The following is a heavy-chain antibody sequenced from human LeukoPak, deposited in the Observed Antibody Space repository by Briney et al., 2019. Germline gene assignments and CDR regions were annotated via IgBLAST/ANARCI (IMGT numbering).Heavy chain of an antibody. V-gene: IGHV4-59*01. CDR3: ASSNDYQETLDY. CDR2: IYYSGST. D-gene: IGHD4-11*01. J-gene: IGHJ4*02. Sequence: SETLSLTCTASGGSISSYYWSWIRQPPGKGLEWIGYIYYSGSTNYNPSLKSRVTISVDTSKNQFSLKLSSVTAADTAVYYCASSNDYQETLDYWGQGTLVTVSS. CDR1: GGSISSYY.